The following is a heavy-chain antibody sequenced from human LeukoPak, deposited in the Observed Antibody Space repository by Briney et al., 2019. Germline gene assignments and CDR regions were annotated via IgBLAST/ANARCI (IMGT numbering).Heavy chain of an antibody. J-gene: IGHJ4*02. CDR2: ISSSSSYI. CDR3: ARGQPMATSEN. V-gene: IGHV3-21*01. D-gene: IGHD5-24*01. Sequence: PGGSLRLSCAASGFTFSSYSMNWVRQAPGKGLEWVSSISSSSSYIYYADSVKGRFTISRDNAKNSLYLQMNSLRAEDAAVYYCARGQPMATSENWGQGTLVTVSS. CDR1: GFTFSSYS.